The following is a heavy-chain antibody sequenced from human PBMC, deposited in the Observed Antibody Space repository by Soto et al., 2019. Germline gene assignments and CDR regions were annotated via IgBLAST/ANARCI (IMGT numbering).Heavy chain of an antibody. J-gene: IGHJ5*02. Sequence: PSETLSLTCTVSGDSIISSDFYWGWVRQPPGKGLEWIGSIFYLGSSYYNPSLKSRVTMSVDTSKNQFSLRLRSVTAAGTALYFCARHSLALRKNNWFDPWGQGSMVTVSS. CDR3: ARHSLALRKNNWFDP. CDR2: IFYLGSS. V-gene: IGHV4-39*01. CDR1: GDSIISSDFY. D-gene: IGHD3-3*02.